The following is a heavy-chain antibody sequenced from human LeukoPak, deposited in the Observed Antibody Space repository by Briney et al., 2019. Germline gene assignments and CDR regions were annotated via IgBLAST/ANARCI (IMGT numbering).Heavy chain of an antibody. CDR3: ARELGYYGSGKDAFDI. J-gene: IGHJ3*02. Sequence: GGSLRLSCAASVFTFNSYEMNWVRQAPGKGLEWVSYISSSGSTIYYADSVKGRFTISRDNAKNSLYLQMNSLRAEDTAVYYCARELGYYGSGKDAFDIWGQGTMVTVSS. V-gene: IGHV3-48*03. CDR1: VFTFNSYE. CDR2: ISSSGSTI. D-gene: IGHD3-10*01.